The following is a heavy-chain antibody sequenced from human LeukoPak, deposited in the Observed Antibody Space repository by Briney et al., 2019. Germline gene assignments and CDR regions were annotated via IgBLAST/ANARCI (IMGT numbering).Heavy chain of an antibody. D-gene: IGHD1-26*01. Sequence: SVKVSCKASGFTFTSSAVQWVRQARGQRLEWIGWIVVGSGNTNYAQKFQERVTITRDMSTSTAYMELSSLRSEDTAVYYCARDEGGIGWINYWGQGTLVTVSS. CDR3: ARDEGGIGWINY. V-gene: IGHV1-58*01. CDR2: IVVGSGNT. CDR1: GFTFTSSA. J-gene: IGHJ4*02.